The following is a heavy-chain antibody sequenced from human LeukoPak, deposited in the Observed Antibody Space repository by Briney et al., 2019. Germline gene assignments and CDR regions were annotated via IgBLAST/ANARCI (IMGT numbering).Heavy chain of an antibody. Sequence: GGSLRLSCSVSGFTFSSYAIHWVRQAPGKGLEYVSAISSNGGSTYYADSVKGRFTISRDNSKNTLYLQMSSLRAEDTAVYYCAKAPLRGGSGSYYSSDYWGQGTLVTVSS. V-gene: IGHV3-64D*06. D-gene: IGHD3-10*01. CDR3: AKAPLRGGSGSYYSSDY. CDR1: GFTFSSYA. CDR2: ISSNGGST. J-gene: IGHJ4*02.